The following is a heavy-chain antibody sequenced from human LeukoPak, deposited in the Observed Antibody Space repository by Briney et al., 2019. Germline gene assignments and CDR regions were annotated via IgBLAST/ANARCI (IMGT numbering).Heavy chain of an antibody. CDR1: GGTFINYG. CDR3: ARWAGTCTIASCYTPLDY. Sequence: SVKVSCKAPGGTFINYGFSWVRQAPEQGLEWMGGIVPVFGTVSYAQKFQGRVTISADDFTTTAYMELSSLRSEDTAVYYCARWAGTCTIASCYTPLDYWGQGTLVTVST. J-gene: IGHJ4*02. CDR2: IVPVFGTV. D-gene: IGHD2-2*02. V-gene: IGHV1-69*13.